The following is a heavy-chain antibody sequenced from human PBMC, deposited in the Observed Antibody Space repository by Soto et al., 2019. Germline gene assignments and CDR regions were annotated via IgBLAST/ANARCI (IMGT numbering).Heavy chain of an antibody. Sequence: QVQLVQSGAEVKKPGSSVKVSCKASGGTFSSYAISWVRQAPGQGLEWMGGIIPIFGTANYAQKFQGRVTTTADESTSTAYMELSSLRSEDTAVYYCARDAYCSSTSCSSPYYYYGMDVWGQGTTVTVSS. V-gene: IGHV1-69*01. CDR3: ARDAYCSSTSCSSPYYYYGMDV. CDR1: GGTFSSYA. D-gene: IGHD2-2*01. J-gene: IGHJ6*02. CDR2: IIPIFGTA.